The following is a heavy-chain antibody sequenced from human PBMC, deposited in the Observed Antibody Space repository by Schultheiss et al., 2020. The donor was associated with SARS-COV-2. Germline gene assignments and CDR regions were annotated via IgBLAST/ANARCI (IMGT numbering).Heavy chain of an antibody. CDR2: IWYDGSNK. Sequence: GGSLRLSCAASGFTFSIYGMHWVRQAPGKGLEWVAVIWYDGSNKYYADSVKGRFTISRDNSKNTLYLQMNSLRAEDTAVYYCARGEEGWGGEWFDPWGQGTLVTVSS. V-gene: IGHV3-33*08. D-gene: IGHD1-26*01. CDR1: GFTFSIYG. J-gene: IGHJ5*02. CDR3: ARGEEGWGGEWFDP.